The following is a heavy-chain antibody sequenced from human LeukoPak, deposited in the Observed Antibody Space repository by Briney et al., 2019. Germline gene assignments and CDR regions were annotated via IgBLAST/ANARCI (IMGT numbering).Heavy chain of an antibody. D-gene: IGHD3-22*01. CDR1: GGSISSYY. V-gene: IGHV4-4*07. CDR2: IYYSGST. CDR3: ARGVVGYYDSSGYYSPFDY. Sequence: PSETLSLTCTVSGGSISSYYWSWIRQPAGKGLEWIGSIYYSGSTYYNPSLKSRVTISVDTSKNQFSLKLSSVTAADTAVYYCARGVVGYYDSSGYYSPFDYWGQGTLVTVSS. J-gene: IGHJ4*02.